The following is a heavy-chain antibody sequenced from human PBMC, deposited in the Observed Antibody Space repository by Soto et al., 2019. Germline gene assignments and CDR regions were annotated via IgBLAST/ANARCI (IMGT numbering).Heavy chain of an antibody. CDR3: AGADSGTYYHGFQM. D-gene: IGHD1-26*01. CDR1: SCHASNSFYL. Sequence: PSETLSLTCTVASCHASNSFYLHNRFRKPPGKGLEWVGYIYNRVTTNYNASLESRVTISADTSKSMFSLGLSSVSAADTAVYYCAGADSGTYYHGFQMCGQGQMVT. J-gene: IGHJ3*02. CDR2: IYNRVTT. V-gene: IGHV4-61*01.